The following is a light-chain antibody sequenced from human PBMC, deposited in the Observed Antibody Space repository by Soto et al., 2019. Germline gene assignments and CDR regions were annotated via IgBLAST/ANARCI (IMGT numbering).Light chain of an antibody. CDR1: QSISSY. CDR3: QQLNSYPRT. CDR2: AAS. J-gene: IGKJ5*01. V-gene: IGKV1-39*01. Sequence: DIQMTQSPSSLSASLGDRVTITCRASQSISSYLNWYQQKPGKAPKLLIYAASSLQSGVPSRFSGSGSGTDFTLTISSLQPEDFATYYCQQLNSYPRTFGQGTRLEI.